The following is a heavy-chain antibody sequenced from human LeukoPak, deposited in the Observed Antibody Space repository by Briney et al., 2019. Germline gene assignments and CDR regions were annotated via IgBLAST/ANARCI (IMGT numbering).Heavy chain of an antibody. CDR3: ARDRVGVSAYDSLFDY. V-gene: IGHV1-8*03. Sequence: ASVKVSCKASGYTFTSYDINWVRQATGQGLEWMGWMNPNSGNTGYAQKFQGRVTITRSTSISTAYMELSSLRSEDTAVYYCARDRVGVSAYDSLFDYWGQGTLVTVSS. J-gene: IGHJ4*02. CDR2: MNPNSGNT. D-gene: IGHD5-12*01. CDR1: GYTFTSYD.